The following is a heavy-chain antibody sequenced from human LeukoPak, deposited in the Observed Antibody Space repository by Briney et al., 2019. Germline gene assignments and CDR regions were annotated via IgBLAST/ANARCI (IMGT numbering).Heavy chain of an antibody. CDR2: IIPIFGTA. D-gene: IGHD3-22*01. CDR3: AREAPYYDSSGYYTSLWYFDF. V-gene: IGHV1-69*05. J-gene: IGHJ2*01. Sequence: SVRVSCKASGGIFNSYAIRWVRQAPGQGLEWMGRIIPIFGTANYAQKFQGRVTITTDESTSTAYMELSSLRSEDTAVYYCAREAPYYDSSGYYTSLWYFDFWGRGTMVTVSS. CDR1: GGIFNSYA.